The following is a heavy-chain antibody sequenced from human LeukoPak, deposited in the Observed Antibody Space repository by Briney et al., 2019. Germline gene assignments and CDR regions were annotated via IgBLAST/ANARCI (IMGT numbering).Heavy chain of an antibody. Sequence: SQTLSLTCAISGDSVSNNNVAWNWVRQSPSRGLEWLGRTYYRSQWYNDDAVSVKSRITIPPDTSKNRVSLQLSSVSLEDTAIYFCARVQQLGQGFHYWGQGTLVSVSS. CDR2: TYYRSQWYN. CDR3: ARVQQLGQGFHY. J-gene: IGHJ4*02. CDR1: GDSVSNNNVA. D-gene: IGHD6-13*01. V-gene: IGHV6-1*01.